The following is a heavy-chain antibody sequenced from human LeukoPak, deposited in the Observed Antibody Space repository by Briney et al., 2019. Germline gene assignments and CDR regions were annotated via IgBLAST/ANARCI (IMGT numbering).Heavy chain of an antibody. CDR3: ARVTGYMIEDYFDY. J-gene: IGHJ4*02. CDR1: GDSISTYY. CDR2: VYYSGTT. Sequence: SETLSLTCTVSGDSISTYYWTWIRQPPGEGLEWIGYVYYSGTTNYNPSLKSRVTISVDTSKNQFSLKLRSVTAADTAVYYCARVTGYMIEDYFDYWGQGTLVTVSS. D-gene: IGHD3-22*01. V-gene: IGHV4-59*01.